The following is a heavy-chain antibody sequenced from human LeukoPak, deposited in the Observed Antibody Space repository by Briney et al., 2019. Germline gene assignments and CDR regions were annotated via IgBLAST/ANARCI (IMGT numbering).Heavy chain of an antibody. V-gene: IGHV4-4*07. CDR1: GGSISSYY. Sequence: PSETLSLTCTVSGGSISSYYWSWIRQPAGKGLEWIGLISASGTTNYNPSLKSRVTMSVDTSKNQFSLNLSSVTAADTAVYYCARDLTTPPYNWFDPWGRGTLVTVSS. J-gene: IGHJ5*02. CDR2: ISASGTT. CDR3: ARDLTTPPYNWFDP. D-gene: IGHD4-11*01.